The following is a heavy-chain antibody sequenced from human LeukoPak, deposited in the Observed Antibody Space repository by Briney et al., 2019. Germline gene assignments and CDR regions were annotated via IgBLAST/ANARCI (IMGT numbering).Heavy chain of an antibody. CDR2: IYHSGST. D-gene: IGHD2-15*01. CDR1: GDSISSNSYY. CDR3: ARRSEFDNTHYHYFDY. Sequence: PSETLSLTCTVSGDSISSNSYYWGWIRQPPGKGLEWIGTIYHSGSTEYNPSLKSRVAIFVDTSKNQFSLILHSVAAADTAVYYCARRSEFDNTHYHYFDYWGQGALVTVSS. J-gene: IGHJ4*02. V-gene: IGHV4-39*01.